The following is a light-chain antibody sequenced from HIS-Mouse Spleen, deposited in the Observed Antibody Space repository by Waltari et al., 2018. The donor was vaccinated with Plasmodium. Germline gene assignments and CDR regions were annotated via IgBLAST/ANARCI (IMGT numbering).Light chain of an antibody. V-gene: IGKV1-39*01. J-gene: IGKJ1*01. CDR3: QQSYSTWT. Sequence: DTEMLHPPPSLSASEGDRATITCRASQSITSYLNWYQQKPGKAPKLLIYAASSLQSGVPSRFSGSGSGTDFTLSISSLQPEDFATYYCQQSYSTWTFGQGTKVEIK. CDR1: QSITSY. CDR2: AAS.